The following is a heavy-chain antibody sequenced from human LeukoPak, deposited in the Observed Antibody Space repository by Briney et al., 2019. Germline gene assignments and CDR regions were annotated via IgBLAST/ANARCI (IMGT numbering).Heavy chain of an antibody. CDR3: ARTTTFMWFDP. CDR1: GFTFSSYA. Sequence: PGRSLRLSCAASGFTFSSYAMHWVRQAPGKGLEWVAVISYDGSNKYYADSVKGRFTISRDNSKNTLYLQMNSLRAEDTAVYYCARTTTFMWFDPWGQGTLVTVSS. D-gene: IGHD3-16*01. CDR2: ISYDGSNK. V-gene: IGHV3-30*04. J-gene: IGHJ5*02.